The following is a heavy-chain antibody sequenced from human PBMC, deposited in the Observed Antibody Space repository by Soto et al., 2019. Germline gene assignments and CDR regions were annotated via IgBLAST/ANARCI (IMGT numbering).Heavy chain of an antibody. Sequence: QVQLVRSGAEVKKPGASVKVSCKASGYTFTSYDINWVRQATGQGLEWMGWMNPNSGNTGYAQKFQGRVTMTRNTSISTAYMELSSLRSEDTAVYYCARDSSGWRGNWFDPWGQGTLVTVSS. J-gene: IGHJ5*02. CDR3: ARDSSGWRGNWFDP. CDR1: GYTFTSYD. CDR2: MNPNSGNT. V-gene: IGHV1-8*01. D-gene: IGHD6-19*01.